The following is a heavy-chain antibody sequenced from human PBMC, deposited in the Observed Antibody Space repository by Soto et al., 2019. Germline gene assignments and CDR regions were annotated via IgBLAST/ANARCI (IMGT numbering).Heavy chain of an antibody. D-gene: IGHD1-1*01. CDR1: GTSISSTFW. J-gene: IGHJ5*02. CDR2: VYHTGTT. CDR3: ATLPPRIVVTTTETPS. Sequence: PSETLSLTCAVSGTSISSTFWSTWVRQPPGKGLEWIGEVYHTGTTKYNPSLKNRVTISVDKSNNQFSLELRAVTAADTAVYYCATLPPRIVVTTTETPSWGQGILVTVSS. V-gene: IGHV4-4*02.